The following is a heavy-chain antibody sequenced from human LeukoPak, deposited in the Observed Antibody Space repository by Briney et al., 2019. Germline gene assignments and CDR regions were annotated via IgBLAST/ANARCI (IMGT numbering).Heavy chain of an antibody. CDR3: ARGSEGSSLNWFDP. Sequence: GRSLRLSCAASGFTFSSYAMHWVRQAPGKGLEWVAVISYDGSNKYYADSVKGRFTISRDKAKNSLYLQMNSLRAEDTAVYYCARGSEGSSLNWFDPWGQGTLVTVSS. D-gene: IGHD6-6*01. CDR2: ISYDGSNK. V-gene: IGHV3-30-3*01. CDR1: GFTFSSYA. J-gene: IGHJ5*02.